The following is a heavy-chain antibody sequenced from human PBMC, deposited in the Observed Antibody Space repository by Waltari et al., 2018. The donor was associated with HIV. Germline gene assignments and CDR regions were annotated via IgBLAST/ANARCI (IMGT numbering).Heavy chain of an antibody. CDR1: GASISRGDYY. V-gene: IGHV4-31*03. Sequence: QVQLQESGPGLVKPSQTLSLSCTVSGASISRGDYYWSWIRQHPGKGLEWIGYIYYSGYTHYSPSLQSRVTISVDTSKNHFSLNQSSVTAADTAVYYCARDKYGGHWFDPWGQGTLVTVSS. J-gene: IGHJ5*02. CDR2: IYYSGYT. CDR3: ARDKYGGHWFDP. D-gene: IGHD4-17*01.